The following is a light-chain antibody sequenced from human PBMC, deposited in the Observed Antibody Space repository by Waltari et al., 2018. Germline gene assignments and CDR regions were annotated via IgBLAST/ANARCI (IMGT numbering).Light chain of an antibody. CDR2: DNN. V-gene: IGLV1-51*01. J-gene: IGLJ2*01. Sequence: QPVLTQPPSVSAAPGQKVTISCPGSRANIGNNTISWYQQVPGTHPKLLIYDNNGQPSLIPYRFSGSQSGTSATLGITGLQTGDAADYYCETWDGSLRGVVFGGGTKLTVL. CDR3: ETWDGSLRGVV. CDR1: RANIGNNT.